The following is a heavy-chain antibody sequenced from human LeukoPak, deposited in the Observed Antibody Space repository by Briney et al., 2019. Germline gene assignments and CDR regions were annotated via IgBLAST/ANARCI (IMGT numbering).Heavy chain of an antibody. J-gene: IGHJ6*02. CDR3: ARGGLVVPAAIYYYYYGMDV. CDR1: GGSISSGSYY. Sequence: PSESLSLTCTVPGGSISSGSYYWSWIRQPAGKGLEWIGRIYTSGSTNYNPYLKSRVTISVDTSKNQFSLKLSSVTAADTAVYYCARGGLVVPAAIYYYYYGMDVWGQGTTVTVSS. CDR2: IYTSGST. V-gene: IGHV4-61*02. D-gene: IGHD2-2*01.